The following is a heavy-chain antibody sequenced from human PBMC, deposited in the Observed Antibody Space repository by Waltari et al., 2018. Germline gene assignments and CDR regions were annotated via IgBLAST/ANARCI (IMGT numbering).Heavy chain of an antibody. Sequence: QVQLVQSGAEVKKPGASVKVSCKASGYTFTSYGISWVRQAPGQGLEWMGWISGYNGDTNFAQNLQRRVTMTTDPSTRTAYMELKSLRSDDTAVYYCARGDDILTGDYKGLDYWGQGTLVTVSS. D-gene: IGHD3-9*01. CDR3: ARGDDILTGDYKGLDY. CDR1: GYTFTSYG. CDR2: ISGYNGDT. V-gene: IGHV1-18*01. J-gene: IGHJ4*02.